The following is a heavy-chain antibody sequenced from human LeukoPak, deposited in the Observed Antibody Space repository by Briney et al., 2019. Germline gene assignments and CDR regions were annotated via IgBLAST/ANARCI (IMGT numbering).Heavy chain of an antibody. CDR3: EKVVGTSPFDY. CDR2: ITGSGGTT. J-gene: IGHJ4*02. Sequence: GGSLRLSCAVSVFPFSSYAMKWVRQAPGKGLEWVSTITGSGGTTYYADSVKGRFTISRDNSKNTLYLQMNSLRAEDTAVYYSEKVVGTSPFDYWGQGTLVTVSS. CDR1: VFPFSSYA. D-gene: IGHD1-26*01. V-gene: IGHV3-23*01.